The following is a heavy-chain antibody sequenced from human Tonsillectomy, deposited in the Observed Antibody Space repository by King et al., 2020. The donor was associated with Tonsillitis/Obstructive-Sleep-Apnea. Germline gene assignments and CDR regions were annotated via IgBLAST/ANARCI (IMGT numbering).Heavy chain of an antibody. Sequence: VQLVESGGGLVRPGGSLRLSCTASGFTFSAYSMSWVRQAPGKGLEWVSSITSYINYADSVKAGFTISIDNAKNSLYLQMNSLRAEDTAVYYCARGRSSWESDFDYWGQGTLVTVSS. CDR3: ARGRSSWESDFDY. J-gene: IGHJ4*02. CDR2: ITSYI. V-gene: IGHV3-21*01. CDR1: GFTFSAYS. D-gene: IGHD1-26*01.